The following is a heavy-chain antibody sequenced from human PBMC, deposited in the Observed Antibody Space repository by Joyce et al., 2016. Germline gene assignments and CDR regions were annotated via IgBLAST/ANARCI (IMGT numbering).Heavy chain of an antibody. CDR3: AHIGLTADYDSGGYPTGFDY. J-gene: IGHJ4*02. CDR2: IYWEDDK. CDR1: GFSLSTSGVG. V-gene: IGHV2-5*02. Sequence: QITLKESGPTLVKPTQTLTLTCSFSGFSLSTSGVGVGWSRQPPGKALEWLAVIYWEDDKRYSPSLKSRLTISKHTSKNQVFLTMPNMDPVDTATYYCAHIGLTADYDSGGYPTGFDYWGPGTLVAVSS. D-gene: IGHD3-22*01.